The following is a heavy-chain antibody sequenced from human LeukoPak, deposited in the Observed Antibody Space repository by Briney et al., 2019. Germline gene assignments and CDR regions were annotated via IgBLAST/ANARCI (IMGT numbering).Heavy chain of an antibody. CDR1: GFTFSSYC. Sequence: PGGSLRLSCAASGFTFSSYCMNWVRQAPGKGLEWVSSISSSSSYIYYADSVKGRLTISRDNAKNSLYLQMNSLRAEDTAVYYCARGVGSSGWYDGGYFDYWGQGTLVTVSS. J-gene: IGHJ4*02. CDR3: ARGVGSSGWYDGGYFDY. V-gene: IGHV3-21*01. D-gene: IGHD6-19*01. CDR2: ISSSSSYI.